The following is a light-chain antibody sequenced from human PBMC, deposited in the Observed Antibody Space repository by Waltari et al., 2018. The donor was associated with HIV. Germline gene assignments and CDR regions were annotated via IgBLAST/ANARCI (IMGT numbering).Light chain of an antibody. CDR3: SAWDSSLGAWV. J-gene: IGLJ3*02. CDR1: NNNVGNQG. CDR2: RDN. V-gene: IGLV10-54*04. Sequence: QAGLTQPPSVSKALRQTATLTCTGNNNNVGNQGAAWLQQHQGHPPKLLYYRDNNRPSRISERFSASRSGSTASLTITGLQPEDEADYYCSAWDSSLGAWVFGGGTKLTIL.